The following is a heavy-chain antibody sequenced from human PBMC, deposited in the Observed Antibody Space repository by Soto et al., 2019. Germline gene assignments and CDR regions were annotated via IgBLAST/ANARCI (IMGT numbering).Heavy chain of an antibody. CDR1: GFTFSSYG. CDR3: ARDPTPAAGPYGYFDY. D-gene: IGHD6-13*01. CDR2: ISYDGSNK. Sequence: GGSLRLSCAASGFTFSSYGMHWVRQAPGKGLEWVAVISYDGSNKYYADSVKGRFTISRDNSKNTLYLQMNSLRAEDTAVYYCARDPTPAAGPYGYFDYWGQGTLVTVSS. J-gene: IGHJ4*02. V-gene: IGHV3-30*03.